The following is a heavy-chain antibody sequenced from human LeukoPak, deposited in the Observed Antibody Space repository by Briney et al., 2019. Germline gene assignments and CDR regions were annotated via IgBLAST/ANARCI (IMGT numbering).Heavy chain of an antibody. J-gene: IGHJ4*02. CDR3: ARDQGNGEPGTFDY. V-gene: IGHV1-2*02. CDR2: INPNSGGT. D-gene: IGHD2-8*01. Sequence: ASVKVSCKASGYTFTGYYMHWVRQAPGQGLEWMGWINPNSGGTNYAQKFQGRVTMTRDTSISTAHMELSRLRSDDTAVYYCARDQGNGEPGTFDYWGQGTLVTVSS. CDR1: GYTFTGYY.